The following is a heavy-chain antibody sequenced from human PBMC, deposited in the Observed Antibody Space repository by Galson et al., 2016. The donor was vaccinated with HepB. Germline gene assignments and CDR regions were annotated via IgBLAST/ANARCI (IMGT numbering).Heavy chain of an antibody. D-gene: IGHD3-3*01. CDR1: GLSFSTYG. Sequence: SLRLSCAASGLSFSTYGMHWVRQAPGKGPEWVASISYDGSTKWYANSVRGRFTMSRDSSMNTLFLQMDSLRGENTAVYYCVKDSAYYDFWSRNWYFDLWGRGTLVTVSS. V-gene: IGHV3-30*18. CDR2: ISYDGSTK. CDR3: VKDSAYYDFWSRNWYFDL. J-gene: IGHJ2*01.